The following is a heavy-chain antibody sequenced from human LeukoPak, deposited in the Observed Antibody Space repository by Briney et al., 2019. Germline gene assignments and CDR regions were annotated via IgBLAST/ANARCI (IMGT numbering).Heavy chain of an antibody. CDR1: GYTFTSYG. J-gene: IGHJ4*02. CDR2: ISAYNGNT. V-gene: IGHV1-18*01. D-gene: IGHD6-13*01. CDR3: AREPTDSSSWSFGFDY. Sequence: GASVKVSCKASGYTFTSYGISWVRQAPGQGLEWMGWISAYNGNTNYAQKLQGRVTMTTDTSTSTAYIELRSLRSDDTAVYYCAREPTDSSSWSFGFDYWGQGTLVTVSS.